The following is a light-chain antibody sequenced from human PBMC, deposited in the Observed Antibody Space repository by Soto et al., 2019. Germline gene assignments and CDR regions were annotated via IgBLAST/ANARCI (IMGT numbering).Light chain of an antibody. J-gene: IGLJ1*01. V-gene: IGLV1-40*01. CDR2: GNN. CDR1: SSNIGAGYN. CDR3: QSYDSSLSGTYV. Sequence: QSVLTQPPSVSGAPGQRVTISCTGSSSNIGAGYNVHWYQQLPETAPKLLIYGNNNRPSGVPDRFSGSKSGTSASLAITGLQAEDEADYYCQSYDSSLSGTYVFGNGTKLTVL.